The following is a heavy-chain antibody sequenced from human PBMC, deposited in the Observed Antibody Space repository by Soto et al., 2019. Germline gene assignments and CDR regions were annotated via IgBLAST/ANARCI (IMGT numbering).Heavy chain of an antibody. J-gene: IGHJ4*02. V-gene: IGHV4-31*03. CDR1: GGSISSGGYY. D-gene: IGHD6-13*01. CDR2: IYYSGST. CDR3: AGSRRIAAAGGGYYFDY. Sequence: QVQLQESGPGLVKPSQTLSLTCTVSGGSISSGGYYWSWIRQHPGKGLEWIGYIYYSGSTYYNPSLKSRVTISVDPSQNQFSLKLSPVTAADTAVYYCAGSRRIAAAGGGYYFDYWGQGTLVTVSS.